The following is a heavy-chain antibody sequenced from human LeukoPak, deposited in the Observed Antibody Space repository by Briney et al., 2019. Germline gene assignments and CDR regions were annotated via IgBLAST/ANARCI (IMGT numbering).Heavy chain of an antibody. J-gene: IGHJ4*02. CDR3: TTVSGSEDYEKATSDY. CDR2: IKSKTDGGTT. Sequence: GGSLILSCAASGFTFRNAWMSWVRQAPGKGLEWVGRIKSKTDGGTTDYAAPVKGRFTISRDDSTNTLYLQMNSLKTEDTAVYYCTTVSGSEDYEKATSDYWGQGTLVTVSS. D-gene: IGHD4-17*01. V-gene: IGHV3-15*01. CDR1: GFTFRNAW.